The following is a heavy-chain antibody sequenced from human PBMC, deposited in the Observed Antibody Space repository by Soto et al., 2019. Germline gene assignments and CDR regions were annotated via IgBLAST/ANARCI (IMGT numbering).Heavy chain of an antibody. J-gene: IGHJ6*02. CDR3: ARDRALLCISTSCYRVPASPEYYYGMDV. CDR1: GFTFSSYA. Sequence: GGSLRLSCAASGFTFSSYAMHWVRQAPGKGLEWVAVISYDGSNKYYADSVKGRFTISRDNSKNTLYLQMNSLRAEDTAVYYCARDRALLCISTSCYRVPASPEYYYGMDVWGQGTTVTVSS. D-gene: IGHD2-2*01. V-gene: IGHV3-30-3*01. CDR2: ISYDGSNK.